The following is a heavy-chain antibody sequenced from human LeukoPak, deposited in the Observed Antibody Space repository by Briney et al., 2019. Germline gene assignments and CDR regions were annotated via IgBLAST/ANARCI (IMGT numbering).Heavy chain of an antibody. Sequence: GGSLRLSCAASGFTFSSYAMSWVRQAPGKGLEWVSAISGSGGSTCYADSVKGRFTISRDNSKNTLYLQMNSLRAEDTAVYYCAKGRSGSYSYGAFDIWGQGTMVTVSS. V-gene: IGHV3-23*01. CDR2: ISGSGGST. D-gene: IGHD1-26*01. J-gene: IGHJ3*02. CDR3: AKGRSGSYSYGAFDI. CDR1: GFTFSSYA.